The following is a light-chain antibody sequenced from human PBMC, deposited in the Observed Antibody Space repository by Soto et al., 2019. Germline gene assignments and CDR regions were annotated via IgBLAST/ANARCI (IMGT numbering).Light chain of an antibody. CDR1: QSVSSD. CDR3: QHYNNWPLA. J-gene: IGKJ4*01. CDR2: DSS. Sequence: EIVMTQSPATLSVSPGERATLSCRASQSVSSDLAWYQHKPGQAPRLLIYDSSTRAAGIPARFSGSGSGTEFALTISNLQSEDFAVYYCQHYNNWPLAFGGGTKVEIK. V-gene: IGKV3-15*01.